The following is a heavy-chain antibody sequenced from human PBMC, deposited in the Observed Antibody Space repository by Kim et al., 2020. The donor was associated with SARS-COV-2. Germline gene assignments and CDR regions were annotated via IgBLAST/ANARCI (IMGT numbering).Heavy chain of an antibody. Sequence: GGSLRHSCGASGFTFSTYAMSWVRQAPGKGLEWVSGISGGGSTNYADSVKGRFSISRDNSRKMVYLQMNNLRVEDTAVYYCAKSLYGGCDYWGQGTLVTVSS. D-gene: IGHD4-17*01. CDR1: GFTFSTYA. CDR3: AKSLYGGCDY. V-gene: IGHV3-23*01. J-gene: IGHJ4*02. CDR2: ISGGGST.